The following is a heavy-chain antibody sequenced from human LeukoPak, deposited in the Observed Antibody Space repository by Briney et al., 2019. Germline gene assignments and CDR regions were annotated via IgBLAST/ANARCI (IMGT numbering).Heavy chain of an antibody. Sequence: PGGSLRLSCAASGFTFSGYAMSWVRQAPGKGLEWVSGIRGNGGSTYYADSVKGRFIISRDNSKNTLYLQMNSLRAEDTAVYYCAKGHGGSTWYMGGDYWGQGTLVTVSS. CDR2: IRGNGGST. CDR3: AKGHGGSTWYMGGDY. V-gene: IGHV3-23*01. J-gene: IGHJ4*02. CDR1: GFTFSGYA. D-gene: IGHD6-13*01.